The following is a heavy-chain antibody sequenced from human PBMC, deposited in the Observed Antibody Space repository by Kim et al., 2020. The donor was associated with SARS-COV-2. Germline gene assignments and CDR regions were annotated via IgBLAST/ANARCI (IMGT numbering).Heavy chain of an antibody. D-gene: IGHD1-26*01. CDR3: ATGRNRNNAHDAFDI. CDR1: GFTFSDHF. Sequence: GGSLRLSCAASGFTFSDHFMDWVRQAPGEGLEWVGRSRSKANSYSTEYAASVEGRFTISRDDSGNSLYLHMNSLKTEDTAVYHCATGRNRNNAHDAFDIWGQGTMVSVSS. J-gene: IGHJ3*02. V-gene: IGHV3-72*01. CDR2: SRSKANSYST.